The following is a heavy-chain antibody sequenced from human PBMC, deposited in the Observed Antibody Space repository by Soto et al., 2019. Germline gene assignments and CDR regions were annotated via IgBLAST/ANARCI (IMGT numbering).Heavy chain of an antibody. J-gene: IGHJ6*02. CDR1: GFTFSYYP. D-gene: IGHD5-12*01. CDR2: ISFDGSNK. CDR3: ARVPGDMVAILYICPLDGREPLGDVDV. V-gene: IGHV3-30*04. Sequence: QMQLVESGGGAVQPGRSLGLSCAASGFTFSYYPMHWVRQAPGKGLEWVAVISFDGSNKYYADSVKGRFTISSDNSKNTLYLQMNGLRGEDTAVYYCARVPGDMVAILYICPLDGREPLGDVDVWGQGTTVTVSS.